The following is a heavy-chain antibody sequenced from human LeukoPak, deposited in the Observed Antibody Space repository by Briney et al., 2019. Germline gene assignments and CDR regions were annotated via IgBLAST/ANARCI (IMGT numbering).Heavy chain of an antibody. J-gene: IGHJ4*02. Sequence: ASVKVSCKASGYTFTGYYMHWVRQAPGQGLEWMGRINPNSGGTDYAQKFQGRVTMTRGTSISTAYMELSRLRFDDTALYYCTRGEYGGNFDFWGQGTLVTVSS. CDR2: INPNSGGT. CDR1: GYTFTGYY. D-gene: IGHD2-15*01. V-gene: IGHV1-2*06. CDR3: TRGEYGGNFDF.